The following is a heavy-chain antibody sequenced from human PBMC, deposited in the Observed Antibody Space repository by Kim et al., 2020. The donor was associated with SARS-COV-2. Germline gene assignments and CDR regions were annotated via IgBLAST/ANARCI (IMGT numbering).Heavy chain of an antibody. CDR3: ARVRTRGGFGAPADYYYYYGMDV. CDR1: GGSFSGYY. J-gene: IGHJ6*02. CDR2: INHSGST. D-gene: IGHD3-10*01. Sequence: SETLSLTCAVYGGSFSGYYWSWIRQPPGKGLEWIGEINHSGSTNYNPSLKSRVTISVDTSKNQFSLKLSSVTAADTAVYYCARVRTRGGFGAPADYYYYYGMDVWGQGTTVTVSS. V-gene: IGHV4-34*01.